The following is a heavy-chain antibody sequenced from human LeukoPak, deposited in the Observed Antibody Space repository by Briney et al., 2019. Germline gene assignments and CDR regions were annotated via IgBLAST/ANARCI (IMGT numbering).Heavy chain of an antibody. J-gene: IGHJ6*03. Sequence: ASVKVSCKASGYTFTNYYIHWVRQAPGQGLEWMGVIKPGGDSTSSARIFQGRVYMTSDTSTSTVYMELSRLRSDDTAVYYCARDQLYGSGKGGYYYYYMDVWGKGTTVTISS. CDR1: GYTFTNYY. CDR3: ARDQLYGSGKGGYYYYYMDV. CDR2: IKPGGDST. V-gene: IGHV1-46*01. D-gene: IGHD3-10*01.